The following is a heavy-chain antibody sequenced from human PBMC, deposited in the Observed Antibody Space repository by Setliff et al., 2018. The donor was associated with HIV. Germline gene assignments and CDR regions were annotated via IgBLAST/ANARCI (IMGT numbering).Heavy chain of an antibody. CDR3: AREVPSNTGSYYKKY. CDR1: GYTFSSYG. D-gene: IGHD3-10*01. Sequence: GASVKVSCKAAGYTFSSYGIGWVRQTPGQGLEWMGWISANGKKYYSPKVHDRLSLTIDISTTTAHLQLRNLRSDDTAVYFCAREVPSNTGSYYKKYWGQGTLVTVSS. CDR2: ISANGKK. J-gene: IGHJ4*02. V-gene: IGHV1-18*01.